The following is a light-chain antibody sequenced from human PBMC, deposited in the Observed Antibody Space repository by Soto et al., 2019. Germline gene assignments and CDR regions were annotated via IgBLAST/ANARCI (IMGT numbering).Light chain of an antibody. CDR3: QQYNNWPPLT. V-gene: IGKV3-15*01. J-gene: IGKJ4*01. CDR2: GAS. Sequence: EILMTQSQATLSVSPGERATLSCRASQSVSSNLAWYQQKPGQAPRLLLYGASTRAPGIPTRFSGSGSGTEFTLTISSLQSEDFAGYYCQQYNNWPPLTFGGGTKVEIK. CDR1: QSVSSN.